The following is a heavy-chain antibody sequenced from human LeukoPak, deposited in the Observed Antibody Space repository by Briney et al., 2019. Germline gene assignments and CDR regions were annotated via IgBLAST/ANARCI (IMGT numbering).Heavy chain of an antibody. CDR2: INHSGST. CDR3: ARGWGTGTPFDY. CDR1: GGSFSGYY. J-gene: IGHJ4*02. D-gene: IGHD1-1*01. V-gene: IGHV4-34*01. Sequence: SETLSLICAVYGGSFSGYYWSWIRQPPGKGLEWIGEINHSGSTNYNPSLKSRVTISVDTSKNQFSLKLSSVTAADTAVYYCARGWGTGTPFDYWGQGTLVTVSS.